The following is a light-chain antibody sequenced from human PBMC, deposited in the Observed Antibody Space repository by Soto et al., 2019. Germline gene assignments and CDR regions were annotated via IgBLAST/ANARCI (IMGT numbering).Light chain of an antibody. J-gene: IGKJ2*01. Sequence: EIVLTQSPGTLSLSPGERATLSCRASQSVSSSYLAWYQQKPGQAPRLLIYDASSRATGIPDRFSGSGSATDFTLTISRLEPEDFALYYCQHYFNWPYTFGQGTKVDIK. CDR2: DAS. CDR3: QHYFNWPYT. V-gene: IGKV3-20*01. CDR1: QSVSSSY.